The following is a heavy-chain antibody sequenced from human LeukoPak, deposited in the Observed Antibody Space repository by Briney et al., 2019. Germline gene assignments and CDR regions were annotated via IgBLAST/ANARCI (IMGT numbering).Heavy chain of an antibody. CDR3: ARGRRATHAFDI. Sequence: PSETLSLTCTVSGYSISSGYYWGWIRQPPGKGLEWIGSLHHSGSTNYNPSLKSRVTISVDTSKNQFSLKLSSVTAADTAVYYCARGRRATHAFDIWGQGTMVTVSS. V-gene: IGHV4-38-2*02. CDR1: GYSISSGYY. J-gene: IGHJ3*02. D-gene: IGHD5-12*01. CDR2: LHHSGST.